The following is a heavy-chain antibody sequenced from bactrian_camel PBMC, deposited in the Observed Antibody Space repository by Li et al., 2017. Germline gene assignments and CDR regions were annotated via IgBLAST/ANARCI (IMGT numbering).Heavy chain of an antibody. CDR3: ARVRGVVAVGFVDY. Sequence: HVQLVESGGGSVQAGESLTLSCAPSTSTYSGNCLAWFRQAPGKEREGVAFIYTGGSSTYYADSVKGRFTASRDNAQNTVYLQMNSLKPDDTAVYSCARVRGVVAVGFVDYWGQGTQVTVS. CDR2: IYTGGSST. V-gene: IGHV3S54*01. D-gene: IGHD6*01. CDR1: TSTYSGNC. J-gene: IGHJ4*01.